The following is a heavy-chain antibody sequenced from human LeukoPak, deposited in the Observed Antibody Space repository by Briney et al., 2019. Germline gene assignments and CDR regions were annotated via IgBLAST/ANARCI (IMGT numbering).Heavy chain of an antibody. D-gene: IGHD2-15*01. CDR1: GGSISSGSYY. Sequence: SETLSLTCTVSGGSISSGSYYWSWIRQPAGKGLEWIGRIYTSGSTNYNPSLKSRVTISVDTSKNQFSLKLSSVTAADTAVYYCARDRGSHYMGGIDYWGQGTLVTVSS. J-gene: IGHJ4*02. CDR2: IYTSGST. V-gene: IGHV4-61*02. CDR3: ARDRGSHYMGGIDY.